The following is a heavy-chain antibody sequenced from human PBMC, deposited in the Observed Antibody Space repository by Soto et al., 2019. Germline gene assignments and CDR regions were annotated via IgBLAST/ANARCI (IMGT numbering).Heavy chain of an antibody. D-gene: IGHD6-19*01. CDR1: GGTFSTYA. Sequence: SVKVSCKTSGGTFSTYAIYWVRQAPGQGLEWMGAIIPLFGTADYAQKFQGRVTITADESTSTASMELSSLRSEDTAVYYCARPKGSYSSGYYYFDYWGQGTLVTVSS. CDR2: IIPLFGTA. J-gene: IGHJ4*02. V-gene: IGHV1-69*13. CDR3: ARPKGSYSSGYYYFDY.